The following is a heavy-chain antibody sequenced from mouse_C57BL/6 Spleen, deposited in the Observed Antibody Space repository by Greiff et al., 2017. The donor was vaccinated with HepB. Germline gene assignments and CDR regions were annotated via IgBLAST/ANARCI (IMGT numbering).Heavy chain of an antibody. J-gene: IGHJ3*01. D-gene: IGHD1-1*01. CDR2: ISSGSSTI. V-gene: IGHV5-17*01. CDR3: ERGLYATVAAY. Sequence: EVKLVESGGGLVKPGGSLKLSCAASGFTFSDYGMHWVRQAPEKGLEWVAYISSGSSTIYYADTVKGRCTISRDNAKNTLFLQMTSLRSEDTAMYYCERGLYATVAAYWGEGTLVTVSA. CDR1: GFTFSDYG.